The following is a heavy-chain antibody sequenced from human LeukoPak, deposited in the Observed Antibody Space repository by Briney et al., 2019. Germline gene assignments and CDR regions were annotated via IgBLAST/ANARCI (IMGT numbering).Heavy chain of an antibody. CDR3: AKDPRPYCSRTSCYPYYFDY. V-gene: IGHV3-30*02. D-gene: IGHD2-2*01. Sequence: GGSLRLSCAASGFTFSSYGMHWVRQAPGKGLEWVAFIRYDGSNKYYADSVKGRFTISRDNSKNTLYLQMNSLRAEDTAVYYCAKDPRPYCSRTSCYPYYFDYWGQGTLVTVSS. CDR1: GFTFSSYG. J-gene: IGHJ4*02. CDR2: IRYDGSNK.